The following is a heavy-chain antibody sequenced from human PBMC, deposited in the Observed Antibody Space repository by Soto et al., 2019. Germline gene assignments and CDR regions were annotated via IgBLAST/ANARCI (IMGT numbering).Heavy chain of an antibody. CDR1: GGTFSSYA. CDR2: VIPIFGTA. J-gene: IGHJ3*02. D-gene: IGHD5-12*01. Sequence: QVQLVQSGAEVKKPGSSVKVSCKASGGTFSSYAISWVRQAPGQGLEWMGGVIPIFGTANYAQKFQGRATITADESTSTAYMELSSLRSEDTAVYYCARDRVEMATTDAFDIWGQGTMVTVSS. V-gene: IGHV1-69*01. CDR3: ARDRVEMATTDAFDI.